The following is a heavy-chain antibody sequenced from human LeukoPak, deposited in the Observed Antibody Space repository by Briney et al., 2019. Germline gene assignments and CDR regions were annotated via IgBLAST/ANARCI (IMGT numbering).Heavy chain of an antibody. CDR3: AKGSVRSRASRLDY. CDR2: IWYDGSNK. D-gene: IGHD2-21*01. Sequence: PGGSLRLSCAASGFTFSSYGMHWVRQAPGKGLEWVAVIWYDGSNKYYADSVKGRFTISGDDSKNTLYLQMNSLRAEDTAVYYCAKGSVRSRASRLDYWGQGTLVTVSS. V-gene: IGHV3-33*06. J-gene: IGHJ4*02. CDR1: GFTFSSYG.